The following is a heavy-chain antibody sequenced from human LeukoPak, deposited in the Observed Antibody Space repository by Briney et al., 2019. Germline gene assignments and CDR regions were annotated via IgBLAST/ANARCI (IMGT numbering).Heavy chain of an antibody. CDR3: ARRVAAAGIDY. V-gene: IGHV1-8*03. CDR1: GYTFTSYD. CDR2: MNPNSGNT. Sequence: GASVKVSCKASGYTFTSYDINWVRQATGQGLEWMGWMNPNSGNTGYAQKFQGRVTITRNTSISTAYMELSSLRSEDTAVYYCARRVAAAGIDYWGQGTLVTVSS. D-gene: IGHD6-13*01. J-gene: IGHJ4*02.